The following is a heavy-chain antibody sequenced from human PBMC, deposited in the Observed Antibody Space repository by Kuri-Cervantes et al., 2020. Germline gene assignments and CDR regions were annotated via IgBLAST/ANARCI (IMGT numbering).Heavy chain of an antibody. D-gene: IGHD6-13*01. CDR3: AKDRRQHDY. J-gene: IGHJ4*02. CDR1: GFTVSSNY. CDR2: IYSGGST. Sequence: GGSLRLSCAASGFTVSSNYMSWVRQAPGKGLEWVSVIYSGGSTYYADSVKGRFTISRDNSKDTLYLQMNSLSAEDTAVYYFAKDRRQHDYWGQGTLVTVSS. V-gene: IGHV3-53*01.